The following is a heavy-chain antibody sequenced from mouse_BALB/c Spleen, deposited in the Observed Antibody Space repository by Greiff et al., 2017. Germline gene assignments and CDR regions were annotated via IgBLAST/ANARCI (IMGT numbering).Heavy chain of an antibody. Sequence: VQLQQSGPALVKPGASVKIPCKASGYTFTDYNMDWVKQSHGKSLEWIGDINPNNGGTIYNQKFKGKATLTVDKSSSTAYMELRSLTSEDTAVYYCARVGGRGYDYFDYWGQGTTLTVSS. V-gene: IGHV1-18*01. CDR3: ARVGGRGYDYFDY. CDR2: INPNNGGT. J-gene: IGHJ2*01. D-gene: IGHD1-1*02. CDR1: GYTFTDYN.